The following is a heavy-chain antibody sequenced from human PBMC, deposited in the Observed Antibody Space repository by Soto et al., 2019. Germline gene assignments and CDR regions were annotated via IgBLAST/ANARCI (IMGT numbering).Heavy chain of an antibody. J-gene: IGHJ4*02. CDR2: ISSSGSTI. D-gene: IGHD3-9*01. CDR3: ARASVNYDILTGPPDY. V-gene: IGHV3-48*03. CDR1: GFTFSSYE. Sequence: GGSLRLSCAASGFTFSSYEMNWVRQAPGKGLEWVSYISSSGSTIYYADSVKGRFTISRDNAKNSLYLQMNSLRAEDTAVYYCARASVNYDILTGPPDYWGQGTLVTLSS.